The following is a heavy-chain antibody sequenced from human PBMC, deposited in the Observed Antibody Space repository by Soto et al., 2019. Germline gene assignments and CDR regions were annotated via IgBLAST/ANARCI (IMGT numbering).Heavy chain of an antibody. CDR2: IYYIAST. J-gene: IGHJ5*02. CDR3: ARSVFP. Sequence: QVQLQESGPGLVKPSQTLSLTCTVSGGSISSGGYYWNWIRQHPGKGLEWIGYIYYIASTYYNPSLKTRLTISLDTSKNQCSLTLSSVPAADTAVYYCARSVFPWGQGTLVTVSS. V-gene: IGHV4-31*03. CDR1: GGSISSGGYY.